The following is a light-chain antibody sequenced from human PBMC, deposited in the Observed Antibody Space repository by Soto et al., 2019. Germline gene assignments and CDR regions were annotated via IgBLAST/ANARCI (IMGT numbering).Light chain of an antibody. Sequence: QSALTQPASVSGSPGQSITISCTGTSSDVGGHNHVSWFQQHPDKAPKLLIFEVNRRPSGVSDRFSGSKFGNTASLTISGLQLEDEADYYCCSYAGPTTWVFGGGTKLTV. V-gene: IGLV2-23*02. CDR1: SSDVGGHNH. CDR2: EVN. J-gene: IGLJ2*01. CDR3: CSYAGPTTWV.